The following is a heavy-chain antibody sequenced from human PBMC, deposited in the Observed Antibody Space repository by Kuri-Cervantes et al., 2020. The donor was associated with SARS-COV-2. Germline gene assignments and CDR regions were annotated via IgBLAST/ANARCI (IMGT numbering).Heavy chain of an antibody. Sequence: ASVKVSCKASGYTFTSYGISWVRQAPGQGLEWMGWISAYNGNTNYAQKLQGRVTMTTDTSTSTAYMELSRLRSDDTAVYYCAIRYCSGGSCYYLYYFDYWGQGTLVTVSS. D-gene: IGHD2-15*01. J-gene: IGHJ4*02. CDR1: GYTFTSYG. CDR3: AIRYCSGGSCYYLYYFDY. V-gene: IGHV1-18*01. CDR2: ISAYNGNT.